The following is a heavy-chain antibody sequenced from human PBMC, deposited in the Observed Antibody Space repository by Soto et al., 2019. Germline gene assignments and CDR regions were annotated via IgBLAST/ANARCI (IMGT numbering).Heavy chain of an antibody. D-gene: IGHD6-6*01. Sequence: GGSLRLSCAASGFTFSSYDMHWVRQATGKGLEWVSAIGTAGDTYYPGSVKGRYTISKEKANNPRYLQMNIQRAANTAVYYYVRGREQLAGSFDYWGQGTLVTVSS. CDR3: VRGREQLAGSFDY. V-gene: IGHV3-13*01. CDR2: IGTAGDT. CDR1: GFTFSSYD. J-gene: IGHJ4*02.